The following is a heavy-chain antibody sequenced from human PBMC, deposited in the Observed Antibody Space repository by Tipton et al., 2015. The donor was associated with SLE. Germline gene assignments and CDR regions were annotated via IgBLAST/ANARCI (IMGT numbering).Heavy chain of an antibody. D-gene: IGHD1-26*01. CDR1: AGSFGGYY. CDR2: INHSGST. Sequence: TLSLTCAVYAGSFGGYYWSWIRQSPGKGLEWIGEINHSGSTYYNPSLKSRVTISVDTSKNQFSLKLSSVTAADTAVYYCASGRWEWELLRAFDIWGQGTMVTVSS. CDR3: ASGRWEWELLRAFDI. V-gene: IGHV4-34*01. J-gene: IGHJ3*02.